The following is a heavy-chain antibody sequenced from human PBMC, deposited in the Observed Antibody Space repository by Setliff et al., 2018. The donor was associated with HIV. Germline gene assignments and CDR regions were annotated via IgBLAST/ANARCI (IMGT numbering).Heavy chain of an antibody. CDR1: GGSISSGSYY. CDR3: ARTQPDTIFGVVVFDC. V-gene: IGHV4-61*02. J-gene: IGHJ4*02. D-gene: IGHD3-3*01. CDR2: VYAGGTT. Sequence: PSETLSLTCTVSGGSISSGSYYWTWIRQSAGKGLEWIGRVYAGGTTNYNPSLKSRVTISMDSSQNQFSLNLTSVTAADTGVYYCARTQPDTIFGVVVFDCWGQGKMVTVSS.